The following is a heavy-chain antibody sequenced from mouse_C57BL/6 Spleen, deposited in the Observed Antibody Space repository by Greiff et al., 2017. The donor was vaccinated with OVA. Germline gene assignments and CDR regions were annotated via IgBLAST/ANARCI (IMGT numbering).Heavy chain of an antibody. CDR2: IYPGDGDT. D-gene: IGHD6-1*01. V-gene: IGHV1-82*01. Sequence: QVQLQQSGPELVKPGASVKISCKASGYAFSSSWMNWVKQRPGKGLEWIGRIYPGDGDTNYNGKFKGKATLTADKSSSTAYMQLSSLTSEDSAVYFCARSQLGSFDYWGQGTTLTVSS. CDR3: ARSQLGSFDY. J-gene: IGHJ2*01. CDR1: GYAFSSSW.